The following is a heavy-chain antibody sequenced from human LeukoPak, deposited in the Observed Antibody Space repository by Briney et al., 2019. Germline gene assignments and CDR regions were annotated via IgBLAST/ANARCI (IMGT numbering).Heavy chain of an antibody. V-gene: IGHV4-4*07. Sequence: SETLSLTCTVSGGSISSYYWSWIRQPAGKGLEWIGRMFINGNTIYNSSLESRATISVDKSTNQVFLKLTSVTAADTAVYYCATGDREFDFRGRGTLVTVSS. CDR3: ATGDREFDF. CDR1: GGSISSYY. J-gene: IGHJ2*01. CDR2: MFINGNT.